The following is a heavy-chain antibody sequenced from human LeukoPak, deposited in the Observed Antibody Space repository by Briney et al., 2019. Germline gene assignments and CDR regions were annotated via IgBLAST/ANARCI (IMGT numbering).Heavy chain of an antibody. J-gene: IGHJ4*02. CDR2: IYSGGNT. CDR1: GFSVSHNY. D-gene: IGHD6-13*01. V-gene: IGHV3-53*01. CDR3: TRDTPGIAASVSGG. Sequence: GGSLRLSCTASGFSVSHNYMNWVRQAPGKGLEWVALIYSGGNTHYADSVKGRFTISRDNSKNTLYLQMSSLRVEDTAVYYCTRDTPGIAASVSGGWGQGTLVTVPS.